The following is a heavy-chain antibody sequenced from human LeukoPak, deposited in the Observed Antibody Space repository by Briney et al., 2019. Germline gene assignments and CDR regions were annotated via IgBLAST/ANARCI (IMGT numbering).Heavy chain of an antibody. D-gene: IGHD6-19*01. Sequence: ASVKVSCKASGYTFSSYGISWVRQAPGQGLEWMGWISAYNGNTNYAQKLQGRVTMTTDTSTSTAHMELRSLTSDDTAVYYCAGGVAVAAPIDYWGQGTLVTVSS. J-gene: IGHJ4*02. CDR1: GYTFSSYG. CDR2: ISAYNGNT. V-gene: IGHV1-18*01. CDR3: AGGVAVAAPIDY.